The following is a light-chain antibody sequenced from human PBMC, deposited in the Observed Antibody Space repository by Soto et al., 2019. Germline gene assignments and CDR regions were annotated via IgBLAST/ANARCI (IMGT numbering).Light chain of an antibody. CDR2: DAS. Sequence: EIVLTQSPATLSLSPGERATLSCRASQSIGSDLAWYQQQPGQAPRLLIYDASNRAPGIPARFGGSGSGTDFTLTISSLEPEDFAVYYCHQYGSSLWTFGQGTKVDIK. CDR3: HQYGSSLWT. CDR1: QSIGSD. J-gene: IGKJ1*01. V-gene: IGKV3-11*01.